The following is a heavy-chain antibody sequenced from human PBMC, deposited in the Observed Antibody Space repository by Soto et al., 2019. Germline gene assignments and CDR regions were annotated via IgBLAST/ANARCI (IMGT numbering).Heavy chain of an antibody. Sequence: QVQLVQSGAEVKKPGSSVKVSCKASGGTFSSYAISWVRQAPGQGLEWMGGIIPIFGTANYAQKFQGRVTITADESRRTAYREMSSLRSEHTAVYYCARGRNYGSGCYSAPLNYYCYGMDVWGQGTTVTVSS. J-gene: IGHJ6*02. CDR2: IIPIFGTA. CDR3: ARGRNYGSGCYSAPLNYYCYGMDV. V-gene: IGHV1-69*01. CDR1: GGTFSSYA. D-gene: IGHD3-10*01.